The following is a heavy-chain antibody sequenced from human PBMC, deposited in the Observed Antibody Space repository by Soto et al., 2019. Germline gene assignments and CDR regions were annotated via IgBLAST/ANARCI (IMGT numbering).Heavy chain of an antibody. CDR3: AKEGDSSGYYYSKDY. CDR2: ISGGGDST. V-gene: IGHV3-23*04. D-gene: IGHD3-22*01. Sequence: EVQLVESGGGLVQPGGSLRLSCAASGFTFSSYAMSWVRQAPGKGLEWVSGISGGGDSTYYANSVKGRFTISRDNSKNTLYLQMNSLRAEDTAVYYCAKEGDSSGYYYSKDYWGQGTLVTVSS. J-gene: IGHJ4*02. CDR1: GFTFSSYA.